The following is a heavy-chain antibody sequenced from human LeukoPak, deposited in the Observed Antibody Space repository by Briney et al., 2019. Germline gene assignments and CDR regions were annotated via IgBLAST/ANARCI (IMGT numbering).Heavy chain of an antibody. Sequence: SETLSLTCTVSGGSISSGGYYWSWIRQHPGKGLEWIGYIYYSGSTYYNPSLKSRVTISVDTSKNQFSLKLSSVTAADTAVYYCARGRGSGYYSIDYWGQGTLVTVSS. V-gene: IGHV4-31*03. CDR1: GGSISSGGYY. J-gene: IGHJ4*02. CDR2: IYYSGST. CDR3: ARGRGSGYYSIDY. D-gene: IGHD3-22*01.